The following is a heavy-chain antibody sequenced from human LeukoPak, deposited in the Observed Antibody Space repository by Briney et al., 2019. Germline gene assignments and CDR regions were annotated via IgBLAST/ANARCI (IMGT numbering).Heavy chain of an antibody. V-gene: IGHV5-51*01. Sequence: GESLKISCKVSGYVFTSYWIGWVRQMPGKGLEWMGNIYPGDSDVKYSPSFQGHVNISADKSITTAYLQWSSLKASDTAMYYCARHLRYCSNGVCISNYFDPWGQGTLVTVSS. J-gene: IGHJ5*02. CDR3: ARHLRYCSNGVCISNYFDP. CDR1: GYVFTSYW. D-gene: IGHD2-8*01. CDR2: IYPGDSDV.